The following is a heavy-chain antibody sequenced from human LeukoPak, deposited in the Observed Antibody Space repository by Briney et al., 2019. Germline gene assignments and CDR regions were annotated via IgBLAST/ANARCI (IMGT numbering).Heavy chain of an antibody. D-gene: IGHD3-10*01. CDR1: GGSISSYY. CDR2: IYCSGST. J-gene: IGHJ5*02. CDR3: ARHGSGLLWFGELSSKHNWFDP. V-gene: IGHV4-59*08. Sequence: SETLSLTCTVSGGSISSYYWSWIRQPPGKGLEWMGYIYCSGSTNYNPSLKSRVTISVDTSKNQFSLKLSSVTAADTAVYYCARHGSGLLWFGELSSKHNWFDPWGQGTLVTVSS.